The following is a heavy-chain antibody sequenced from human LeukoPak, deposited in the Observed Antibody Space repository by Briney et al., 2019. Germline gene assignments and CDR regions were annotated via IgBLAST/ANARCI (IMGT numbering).Heavy chain of an antibody. J-gene: IGHJ4*02. D-gene: IGHD2-15*01. V-gene: IGHV4-59*02. CDR1: GGSVNNYY. CDR2: VYYTGST. Sequence: SETLSLTCTVSGGSVNNYYWFWIRQFPGKGLEYIGYVYYTGSTDYNPSLESRVTISVDTSKNQFSLKLRSVTAADTATYYCARQKKGLQRVDTGFDSWGREPWSSSP. CDR3: ARQKKGLQRVDTGFDS.